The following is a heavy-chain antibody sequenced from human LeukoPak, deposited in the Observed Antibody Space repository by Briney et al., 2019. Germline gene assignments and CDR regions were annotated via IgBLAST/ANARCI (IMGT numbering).Heavy chain of an antibody. Sequence: GGSLRLSCAASGFTFSSFAMTWLRQDPEKGLEWVSGFDGNGPNTYYADSVKGRWTISRDNSRNTLYLEMNSLRPEDTAIYYCAKPRTTGLGWAQFDYWVQGSLVTVSS. CDR1: GFTFSSFA. CDR3: AKPRTTGLGWAQFDY. V-gene: IGHV3-23*01. D-gene: IGHD2-8*02. J-gene: IGHJ4*02. CDR2: FDGNGPNT.